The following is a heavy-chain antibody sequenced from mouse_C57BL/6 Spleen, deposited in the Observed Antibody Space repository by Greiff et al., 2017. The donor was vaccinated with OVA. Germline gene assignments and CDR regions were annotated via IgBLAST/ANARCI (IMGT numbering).Heavy chain of an antibody. Sequence: VKLVESGAELVRPGASVKLSCKASGYTFTDYYINWVKQRPGQGLEWIARIYPGSGNTYYHEKFKGKATLTAEKSSSTAYMQLSSLTSEDSAVYCCARGAVVARGAMDYWGQGTSVTVSS. CDR2: IYPGSGNT. CDR3: ARGAVVARGAMDY. D-gene: IGHD1-1*01. J-gene: IGHJ4*01. V-gene: IGHV1-76*01. CDR1: GYTFTDYY.